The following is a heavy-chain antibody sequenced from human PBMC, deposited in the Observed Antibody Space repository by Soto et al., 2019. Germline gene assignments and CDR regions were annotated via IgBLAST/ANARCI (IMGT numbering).Heavy chain of an antibody. CDR2: IYYSGST. J-gene: IGHJ6*03. CDR1: GGSISSYY. Sequence: QVQLQESGPGLVKPSETLSLTCTVSGGSISSYYWSWIRQPPGKGLEWIGYIYYSGSTNYNPSLEARVTITLDKTKNQFSLQLWYVKAADTAVYYCARIARQVDGFRYYYMEVWGKGTTVTVSS. CDR3: ARIARQVDGFRYYYMEV. V-gene: IGHV4-59*08. D-gene: IGHD2-21*01.